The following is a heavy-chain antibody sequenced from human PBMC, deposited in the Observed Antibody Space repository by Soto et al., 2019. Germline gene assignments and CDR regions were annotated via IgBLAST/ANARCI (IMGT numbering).Heavy chain of an antibody. CDR1: GYTFTSYG. CDR3: ARDQGKTPPRITMIVEADNDSYGMDV. CDR2: ISAYEGNS. V-gene: IGHV1-18*04. Sequence: QVQLVQSGAEVKKPGASVKVSCRASGYTFTSYGISWVRRAPGQGLEWMGWISAYEGNSNYAQKLQGRVTMTTETYTSTADMELRSLRSADTAEYYCARDQGKTPPRITMIVEADNDSYGMDVWGHGTTVTVSS. J-gene: IGHJ6*02. D-gene: IGHD3-22*01.